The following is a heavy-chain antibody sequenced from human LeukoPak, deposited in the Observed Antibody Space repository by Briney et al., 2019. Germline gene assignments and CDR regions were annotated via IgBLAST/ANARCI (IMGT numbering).Heavy chain of an antibody. CDR1: GYTLTELS. V-gene: IGHV1-24*01. Sequence: ASVKVSCKDSGYTLTELSMHWVRHAPGKRLEWMGGFDPEDGETIYAQKSQGRVTITADESTSTAYMELSSLRSEDTAVYYCAIMVRGVIMTRFDYWGQGTLVTVSS. D-gene: IGHD3-10*01. J-gene: IGHJ4*02. CDR3: AIMVRGVIMTRFDY. CDR2: FDPEDGET.